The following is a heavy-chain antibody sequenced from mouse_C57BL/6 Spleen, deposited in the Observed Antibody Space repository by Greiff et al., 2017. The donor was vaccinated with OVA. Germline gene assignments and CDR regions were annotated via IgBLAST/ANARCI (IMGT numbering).Heavy chain of an antibody. CDR3: ASGTGYYAMDY. CDR2: ISYDGSN. V-gene: IGHV3-6*01. D-gene: IGHD4-1*01. J-gene: IGHJ4*01. Sequence: EVQLQQSGPGLVKPSQSLSLTCSVTGYSITSGYYWNWIRQFPGNKLEWMGYISYDGSNNYNPSLKNRISITRDTSKNQFFLKLNSVTTEDTATYYCASGTGYYAMDYWGQGTSVTVSS. CDR1: GYSITSGYY.